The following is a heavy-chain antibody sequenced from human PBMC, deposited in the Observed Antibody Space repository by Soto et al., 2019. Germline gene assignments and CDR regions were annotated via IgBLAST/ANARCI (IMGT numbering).Heavy chain of an antibody. J-gene: IGHJ5*02. CDR1: GGSISSSSYF. D-gene: IGHD2-21*02. Sequence: QLQLQESGPGLVKPSETLSLTCSVSGGSISSSSYFWGWIRQPPGKGLEWIGSIYYSGSTYYNPSLKSRVTVSVDTSTNQFSRELSSVTAADTAVYYCARHPSDFWFDPWGQGTLVTVSS. CDR2: IYYSGST. V-gene: IGHV4-39*01. CDR3: ARHPSDFWFDP.